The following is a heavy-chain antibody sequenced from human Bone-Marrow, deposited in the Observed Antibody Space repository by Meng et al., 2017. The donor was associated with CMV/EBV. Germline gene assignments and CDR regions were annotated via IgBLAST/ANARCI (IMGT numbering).Heavy chain of an antibody. D-gene: IGHD6-13*01. Sequence: GGSLRLSCAASGFTFSSYAMSWVRQAPGKGLEWVSAISGSGGSTYYADSVKGRFTISRDNSKNTLYLQMNSLRAEDTAVYYCARVPSLGFQLVRRDYWGQGTLVTVSS. CDR3: ARVPSLGFQLVRRDY. CDR1: GFTFSSYA. V-gene: IGHV3-23*01. J-gene: IGHJ4*02. CDR2: ISGSGGST.